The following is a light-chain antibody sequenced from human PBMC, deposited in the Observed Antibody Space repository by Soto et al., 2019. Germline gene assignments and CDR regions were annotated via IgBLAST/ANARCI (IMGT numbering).Light chain of an antibody. CDR3: SSYTSSSTRV. V-gene: IGLV2-14*01. J-gene: IGLJ3*02. Sequence: QSALTQPASVSGSPGQSITISCTGTSSDVGGYNFVSWYQQYPDKAPKLMIYEVSNRPSGVSNRFSGSKAGNTASLTISGLQAEDEGDYYCSSYTSSSTRVFGGGTKLTVL. CDR1: SSDVGGYNF. CDR2: EVS.